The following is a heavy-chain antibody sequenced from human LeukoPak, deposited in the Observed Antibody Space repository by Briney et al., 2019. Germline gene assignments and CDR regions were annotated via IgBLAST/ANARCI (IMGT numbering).Heavy chain of an antibody. Sequence: PSETLSLTCTVSGGSIGSDYWSWIRQSPGKGLEWIGYIHYRGSTNYNPSLKSRVTISVDTSKNQFSLKLRSVTAADTAVYYCANGRGGWFDPWGQGTLVTVSS. CDR3: ANGRGGWFDP. V-gene: IGHV4-59*01. CDR1: GGSIGSDY. CDR2: IHYRGST. D-gene: IGHD3-10*01. J-gene: IGHJ5*02.